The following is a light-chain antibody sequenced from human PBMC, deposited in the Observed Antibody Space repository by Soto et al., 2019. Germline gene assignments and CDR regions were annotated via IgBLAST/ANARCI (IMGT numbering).Light chain of an antibody. CDR2: KAS. CDR1: QTISSW. V-gene: IGKV1-5*03. J-gene: IGKJ3*01. CDR3: QQSYITPRN. Sequence: DIQMTQSPSTLSGSVGDRVTITCRASQTISSWLAWYQQKPGKAPKLLIYKASTLKSGVPSRFSGSGSGTEFTLTISSLQPDDFATYYCQQSYITPRNFGPGTKVDIK.